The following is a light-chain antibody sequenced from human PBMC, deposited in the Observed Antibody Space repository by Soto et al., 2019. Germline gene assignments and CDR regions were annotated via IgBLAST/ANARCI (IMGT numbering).Light chain of an antibody. CDR3: QQYGAAPRT. V-gene: IGKV3-20*01. Sequence: EIVLTQSPGTLSLSPGETATLSCRASQSVRRDYLAWLQQKPGQAPRVLIYGASSRAAGIPDRFSGSGSGTAFTLTISRLEAEDSAVYYCQQYGAAPRTFGQGTKVDIK. CDR1: QSVRRDY. J-gene: IGKJ1*01. CDR2: GAS.